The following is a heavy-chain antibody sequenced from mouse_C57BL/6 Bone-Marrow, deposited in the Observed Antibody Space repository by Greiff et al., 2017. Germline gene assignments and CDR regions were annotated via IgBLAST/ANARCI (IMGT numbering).Heavy chain of an antibody. CDR1: GYTFTSYW. CDR3: ATLLPSYFDY. CDR2: IYPGSGST. V-gene: IGHV1-55*01. Sequence: QVHVKQPGAELVKPGASVKMSCKASGYTFTSYWITWVKQRPGQGLEWIGDIYPGSGSTNYNEKFKSKATLTVDTASSTAYMQLSSLTSEDSAVYYCATLLPSYFDYGGHGTTLTVYS. D-gene: IGHD1-1*01. J-gene: IGHJ2*01.